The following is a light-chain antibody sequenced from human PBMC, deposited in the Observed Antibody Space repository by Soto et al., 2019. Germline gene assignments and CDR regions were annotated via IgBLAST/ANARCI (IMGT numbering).Light chain of an antibody. CDR1: QSISSS. CDR2: AAS. CDR3: QRSYSTPFT. V-gene: IGKV1-39*01. J-gene: IGKJ3*01. Sequence: DIQMTQSPSSLSASVGDRVTITCRAGQSISSSLNWYQQKPGKAPKLLIYAASSLQSGVPSRFSGSASGTDFTLTISSLQHEDFATYYCQRSYSTPFTFGPGTKVDIK.